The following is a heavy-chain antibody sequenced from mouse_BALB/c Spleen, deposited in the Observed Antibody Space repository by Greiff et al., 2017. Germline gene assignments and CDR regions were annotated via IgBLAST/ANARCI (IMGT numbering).Heavy chain of an antibody. J-gene: IGHJ2*01. Sequence: EVKLMESGGGLVQPGGSLRLSCATSGFTFTDYYMSWVRQPPGKALEWLGFIRNKANGYTTEYSASVKGRFTISRDNSQSILYLQMNTLRAEDSATCDCARDTYGSPLDDWGQGTTLTVSA. V-gene: IGHV7-3*02. CDR1: GFTFTDYY. CDR3: ARDTYGSPLDD. CDR2: IRNKANGYTT. D-gene: IGHD1-1*01.